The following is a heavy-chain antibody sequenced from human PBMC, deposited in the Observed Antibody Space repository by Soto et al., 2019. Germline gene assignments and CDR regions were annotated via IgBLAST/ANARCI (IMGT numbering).Heavy chain of an antibody. CDR1: GYTFTGYY. V-gene: IGHV1-46*01. CDR2: INPSGGST. D-gene: IGHD3-9*01. J-gene: IGHJ6*02. Sequence: EASVKVSCKASGYTFTGYYMHWVRQAPGQGLEWMGIINPSGGSTSYAQKFQGRVTMTRVTSTSTVYMELGSLRSEDTAVYYCAREGDILTGYYSEDSYYGMDVWGQGTPVTLSS. CDR3: AREGDILTGYYSEDSYYGMDV.